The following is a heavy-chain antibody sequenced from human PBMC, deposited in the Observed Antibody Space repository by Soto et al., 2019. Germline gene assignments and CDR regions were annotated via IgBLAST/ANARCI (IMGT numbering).Heavy chain of an antibody. CDR3: ARAPTNDYDFWSGYYGPPDY. CDR2: IKQEGSEK. J-gene: IGHJ4*02. V-gene: IGHV3-7*05. D-gene: IGHD3-3*01. CDR1: GFTFSSYW. Sequence: HPGGSLRLSCAASGFTFSSYWMSWVRQAPGKGLEWVANIKQEGSEKYYVDSVKGRFTISRDNAKNSLYLQMNSLRAEDTAVYYCARAPTNDYDFWSGYYGPPDYWGQGTLVTAPQ.